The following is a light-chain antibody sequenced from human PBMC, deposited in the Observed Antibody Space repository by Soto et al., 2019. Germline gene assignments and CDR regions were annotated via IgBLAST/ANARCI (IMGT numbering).Light chain of an antibody. V-gene: IGKV4-1*01. Sequence: DIVMTQSPDSLAVSLGERATFNCKSSQSVLSSSNNKNYLAWFQQKPGQPPKLLLYWASTRKSGVPDRFSGSGSGTDFTLTISSLQAEDVAIYYCQQYHSDPITFGQGTRLEIK. J-gene: IGKJ5*01. CDR3: QQYHSDPIT. CDR2: WAS. CDR1: QSVLSSSNNKNY.